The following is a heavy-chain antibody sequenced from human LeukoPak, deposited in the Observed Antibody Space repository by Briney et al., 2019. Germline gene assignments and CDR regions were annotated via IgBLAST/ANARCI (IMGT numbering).Heavy chain of an antibody. CDR2: INHSGST. CDR1: GGSFSGYY. J-gene: IGHJ6*04. D-gene: IGHD5-12*01. Sequence: PSETLSLTCAVYGGSFSGYYWSWIRQPPGKGLEWIGEINHSGSTNYNPSLKSRVTISVDTSKNQFPLKLSSVTATDTAVYYCARAGYSGSDFSVWGKGSTVTVSS. CDR3: ARAGYSGSDFSV. V-gene: IGHV4-34*01.